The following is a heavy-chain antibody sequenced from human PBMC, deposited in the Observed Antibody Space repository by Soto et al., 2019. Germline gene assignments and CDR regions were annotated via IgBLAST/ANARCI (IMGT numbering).Heavy chain of an antibody. J-gene: IGHJ4*02. CDR1: GGTFSSYA. Sequence: ASVKVSCKASGGTFSSYAISWVRQAPGQGLEWMGGIIPIFGTANYAQKFQGRVTITADESTSTAYMELSSLRSEDTAVYYCARARVGVTAIPYYFDYWGQGTLVTVSS. D-gene: IGHD2-21*02. CDR3: ARARVGVTAIPYYFDY. V-gene: IGHV1-69*13. CDR2: IIPIFGTA.